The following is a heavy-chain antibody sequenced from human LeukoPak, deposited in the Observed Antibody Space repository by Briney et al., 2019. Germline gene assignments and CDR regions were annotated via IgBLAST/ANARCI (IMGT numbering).Heavy chain of an antibody. Sequence: SETLSLTCTVSGGSISSYYWSWIRQPPGRGLEWIGSIYYSGSTYYNPSLKSRVTISVDTSKNQFSLKLSSVTAADTAVYYCARQAPSEYFQHWGQGTLVTVSS. CDR1: GGSISSYY. V-gene: IGHV4-59*05. CDR2: IYYSGST. J-gene: IGHJ1*01. CDR3: ARQAPSEYFQH.